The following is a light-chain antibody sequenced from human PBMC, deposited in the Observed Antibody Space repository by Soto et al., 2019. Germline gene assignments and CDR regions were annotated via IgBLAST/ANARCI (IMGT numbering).Light chain of an antibody. CDR3: QQRSNWPPT. J-gene: IGKJ2*01. Sequence: EVVLTQSPATLSFSPGERATLSCRASQSISTYLAWYQQKPGRSPRLLISDASNRATGIPARFSGSGTGTDFTLTISSLEPEDFVVYYCQQRSNWPPTFGQGTKVDIK. V-gene: IGKV3-11*01. CDR2: DAS. CDR1: QSISTY.